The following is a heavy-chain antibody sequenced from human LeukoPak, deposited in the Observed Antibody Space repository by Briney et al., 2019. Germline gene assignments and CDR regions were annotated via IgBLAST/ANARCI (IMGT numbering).Heavy chain of an antibody. CDR2: ISAYNGNT. D-gene: IGHD2-2*01. Sequence: ASVKVSCKASGYTFTSYGISWVRQAPGQGLEWMGWISAYNGNTNYAQKLQGRVTMTTDTSTSTAYMELRSLRSDDTAVYYCARGSEPGYCSSTSCPPLVGDYWGQGTLVTVSS. J-gene: IGHJ4*02. CDR3: ARGSEPGYCSSTSCPPLVGDY. CDR1: GYTFTSYG. V-gene: IGHV1-18*01.